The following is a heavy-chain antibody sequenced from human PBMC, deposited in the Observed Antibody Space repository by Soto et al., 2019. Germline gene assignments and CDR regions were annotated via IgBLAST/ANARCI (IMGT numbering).Heavy chain of an antibody. D-gene: IGHD6-13*01. Sequence: GWSLRLSCSASGFTFSSYAMSWVRQAPGKGLEWVSAISGSGGSTYYADSVKGRFTISRDNSKNTLYLQMNSLRAEDTAVYYCASDSSRGYYYYGMDVWGQGTTVTVSS. CDR2: ISGSGGST. J-gene: IGHJ6*02. V-gene: IGHV3-23*01. CDR1: GFTFSSYA. CDR3: ASDSSRGYYYYGMDV.